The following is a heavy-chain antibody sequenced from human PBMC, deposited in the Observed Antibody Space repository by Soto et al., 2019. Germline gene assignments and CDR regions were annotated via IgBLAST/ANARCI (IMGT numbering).Heavy chain of an antibody. J-gene: IGHJ4*02. CDR3: ARDWIINS. V-gene: IGHV3-7*01. CDR2: IKQDGSEK. D-gene: IGHD3-10*01. Sequence: QSGGSLRLSCAASGFTFSSFWMNWVRQAPGKGLEWVANIKQDGSEKYYVDSVKGRFTISRDNARNSLYLQMNSLRVEDTAVYYCARDWIINSWGRGTLVTVSS. CDR1: GFTFSSFW.